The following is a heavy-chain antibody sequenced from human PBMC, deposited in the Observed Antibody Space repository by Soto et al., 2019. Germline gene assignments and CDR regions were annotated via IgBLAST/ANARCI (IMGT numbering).Heavy chain of an antibody. V-gene: IGHV4-61*01. CDR2: IYYTGST. CDR1: GDSVSSGTYY. Sequence: KPSETLSLTCTVSGDSVSSGTYYWNWIRQAPGKGLEWIGYIYYTGSTNYNPSLKSRVTISLDTSENQFSLKLTSVTAADTAVYYCAKDSSYGGLLEYWGHGTLVTVSS. CDR3: AKDSSYGGLLEY. J-gene: IGHJ4*01. D-gene: IGHD4-17*01.